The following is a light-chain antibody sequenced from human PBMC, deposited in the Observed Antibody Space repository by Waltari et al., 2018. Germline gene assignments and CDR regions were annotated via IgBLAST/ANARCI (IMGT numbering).Light chain of an antibody. CDR2: SAF. Sequence: AIQMTQSPSSLSASIGDRVNITCRASQDISNDLGWYQQKSGKAPKLLIYSAFTLRSGAPSRFSGNRSGTDFTLTITSLQPEDFATYYCLQDYNFPRTFGQGTKVEIK. CDR3: LQDYNFPRT. J-gene: IGKJ1*01. V-gene: IGKV1-6*01. CDR1: QDISND.